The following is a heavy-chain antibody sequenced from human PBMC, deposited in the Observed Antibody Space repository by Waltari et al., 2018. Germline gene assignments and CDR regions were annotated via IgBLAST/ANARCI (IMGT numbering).Heavy chain of an antibody. Sequence: QVQLQESGPGLVKPSATLSLTCTVSGGSLSSYYWSWIRQPPGKGLEWIGYIYYSGSTNYNPSLKSRVTISVDTSKNQFSLKLSSVTAADTAVYYCARVRYDWYFDLWGRGTLVTVSS. D-gene: IGHD1-1*01. CDR3: ARVRYDWYFDL. V-gene: IGHV4-59*01. CDR2: IYYSGST. CDR1: GGSLSSYY. J-gene: IGHJ2*01.